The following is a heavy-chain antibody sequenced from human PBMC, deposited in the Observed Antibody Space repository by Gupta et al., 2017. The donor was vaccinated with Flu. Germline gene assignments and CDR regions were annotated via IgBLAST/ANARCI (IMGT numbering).Heavy chain of an antibody. V-gene: IGHV4-59*08. CDR2: IDFSGFT. D-gene: IGHD5-24*01. Sequence: QVQLQESGPGLLQPSETLSLTCTVSRGPTSSSYWGWIRQPPGKGLEWIGYIDFSGFTNYNASPKSRVTISVDTSKNRFSLKLSSVTATDTAEYYCARLHRYGYTNYYYYAMDVWGQGTTVTVSS. J-gene: IGHJ6*02. CDR3: ARLHRYGYTNYYYYAMDV. CDR1: RGPTSSSY.